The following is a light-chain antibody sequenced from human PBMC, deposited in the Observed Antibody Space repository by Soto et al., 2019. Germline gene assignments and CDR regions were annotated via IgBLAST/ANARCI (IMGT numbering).Light chain of an antibody. V-gene: IGKV1-39*01. J-gene: IGKJ1*01. CDR3: LQDYGDSWT. Sequence: DIQMTQSPSSLSASVGDRVTITCRASQRISGYLNWFQQKPGKAPNLLVYNTSKLQSGVPPRFSGRGSGTDFTLTISSLQPEDFASYYCLQDYGDSWTFGHGTKVEIE. CDR2: NTS. CDR1: QRISGY.